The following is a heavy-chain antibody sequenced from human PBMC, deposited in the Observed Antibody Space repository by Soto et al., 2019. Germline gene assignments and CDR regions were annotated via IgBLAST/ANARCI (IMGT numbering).Heavy chain of an antibody. J-gene: IGHJ6*02. V-gene: IGHV3-30*03. CDR3: ARPQMATIWGYYYYGMDV. D-gene: IGHD5-12*01. CDR1: GFTFSSYG. Sequence: LRLSCAASGFTFSSYGMHWVRQAPGKGLEGGAGISYDGSNKYYADSVKGRFTISRDNSKNTLYLQMNSLRAEDTAVYYCARPQMATIWGYYYYGMDVWGQGTTVTVSS. CDR2: ISYDGSNK.